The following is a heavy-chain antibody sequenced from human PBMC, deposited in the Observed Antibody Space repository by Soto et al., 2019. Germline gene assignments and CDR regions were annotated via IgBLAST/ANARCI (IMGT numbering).Heavy chain of an antibody. D-gene: IGHD3-22*01. V-gene: IGHV5-51*01. CDR1: GYSFTNYW. J-gene: IGHJ4*02. CDR2: INPADSDT. CDR3: VRPDSTGYYTH. Sequence: GESLKISCNASGYSFTNYWIGWVRQMPGKGLEWMGIINPADSDTRYSPSFQGQVTVSVDKSISTAYLQRGSLKASDTAMYYCVRPDSTGYYTHWGQGTSVTVSS.